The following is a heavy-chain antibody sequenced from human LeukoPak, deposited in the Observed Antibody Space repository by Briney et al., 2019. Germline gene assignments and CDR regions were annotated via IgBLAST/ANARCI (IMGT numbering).Heavy chain of an antibody. V-gene: IGHV3-23*01. J-gene: IGHJ4*02. CDR1: GFTFSSYA. CDR3: AKRGIAAAASFDY. CDR2: ISGNGDYT. D-gene: IGHD6-13*01. Sequence: PGGSLRLSCVASGFTFSSYAMSWVRQAPGKGLEWVSTISGNGDYTYYADSVKGRFTISRDNSKNTLYLQMNSLRADDTAVYYCAKRGIAAAASFDYWGQGTLVSVSS.